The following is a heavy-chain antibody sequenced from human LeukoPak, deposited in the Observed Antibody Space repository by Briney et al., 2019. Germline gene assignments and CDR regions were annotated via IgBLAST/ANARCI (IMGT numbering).Heavy chain of an antibody. CDR2: INPKSGGT. Sequence: GASVKVSCKASGYTFIGYYMHWVRQAPGQGLEWMGWINPKSGGTNFAQKFRGRVTMTRDTSISTAYMELSRLRSDDTAVYYCARDPPGSGFGRSYFDYWGQGTLVTVSS. V-gene: IGHV1-2*02. J-gene: IGHJ4*02. CDR1: GYTFIGYY. D-gene: IGHD3-22*01. CDR3: ARDPPGSGFGRSYFDY.